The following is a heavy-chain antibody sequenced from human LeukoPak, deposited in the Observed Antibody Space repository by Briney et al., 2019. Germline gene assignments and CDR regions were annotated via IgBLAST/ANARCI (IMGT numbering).Heavy chain of an antibody. J-gene: IGHJ4*02. CDR2: IKPDGSEK. V-gene: IGHV3-7*03. CDR1: EFSFSSYW. Sequence: GGSLRLSCAASEFSFSSYWMSWVRQAPGKGLEWVANIKPDGSEKNYVDSVKGRFTISRDNAKNPLYLQMNSLRAEDTAVYYCARGYGPDYWGQGTLVTVSS. D-gene: IGHD2-15*01. CDR3: ARGYGPDY.